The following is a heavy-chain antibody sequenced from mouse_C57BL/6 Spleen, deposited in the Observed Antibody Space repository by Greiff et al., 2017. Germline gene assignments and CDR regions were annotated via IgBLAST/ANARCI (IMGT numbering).Heavy chain of an antibody. CDR1: GYSFTDYN. J-gene: IGHJ4*01. V-gene: IGHV1-39*01. CDR2: INPNYGTT. Sequence: VQLQQSGPELVKPGASVKISCKASGYSFTDYNMNWVKQSNGKSLEWIGVINPNYGTTSYNQKFKGKATLTVDQSSSTAYMQLNSLTSEDSAVYYCASLYYSNYDYAMDYWGQGTSVTVSS. D-gene: IGHD2-5*01. CDR3: ASLYYSNYDYAMDY.